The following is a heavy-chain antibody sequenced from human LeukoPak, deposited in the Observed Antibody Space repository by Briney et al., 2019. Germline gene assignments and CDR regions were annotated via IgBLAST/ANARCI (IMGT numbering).Heavy chain of an antibody. J-gene: IGHJ3*02. Sequence: GGSLRLSCAASGFTLSGSAMHWVRQASGKGLEWVGRIRSKANSYATAYAASVKGRFTISRDDSKNTAYLQMNSLKTEDTAVYYCTIDDSSGEDAFDIWGQGTMVTVSS. CDR1: GFTLSGSA. V-gene: IGHV3-73*01. CDR3: TIDDSSGEDAFDI. CDR2: IRSKANSYAT. D-gene: IGHD3-22*01.